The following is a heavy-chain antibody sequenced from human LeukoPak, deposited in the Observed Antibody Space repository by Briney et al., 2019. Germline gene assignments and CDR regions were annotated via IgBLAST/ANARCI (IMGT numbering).Heavy chain of an antibody. CDR2: IYYSGST. D-gene: IGHD3-3*01. V-gene: IGHV4-59*01. J-gene: IGHJ4*02. CDR3: ARGSLIWTFWSGHFDY. Sequence: SETLSLTCTVSGGSISSYYWSWIRQPPGKGLEWIGYIYYSGSTNYNPSLKSRVTISVDTSKNQFSLKLSSVTAADTAVYYCARGSLIWTFWSGHFDYWGQGTLVTVSS. CDR1: GGSISSYY.